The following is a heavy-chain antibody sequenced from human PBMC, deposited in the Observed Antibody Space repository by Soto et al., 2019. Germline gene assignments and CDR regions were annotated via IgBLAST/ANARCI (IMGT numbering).Heavy chain of an antibody. V-gene: IGHV3-33*01. D-gene: IGHD1-7*01. CDR1: GFTFSSYG. Sequence: QVQLVESGGGVVQPGRSLRLSCAASGFTFSSYGMHWVRQAPGKGLEWVAVIWYDGSNKYYADSVKGRFTISRDNSKNTLYLQMNSLRAEDTAVYYCARDAQLELREGMDVWGQGTTVTVSS. J-gene: IGHJ6*02. CDR3: ARDAQLELREGMDV. CDR2: IWYDGSNK.